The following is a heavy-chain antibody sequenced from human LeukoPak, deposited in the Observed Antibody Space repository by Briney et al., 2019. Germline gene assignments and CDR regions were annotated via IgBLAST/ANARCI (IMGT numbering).Heavy chain of an antibody. D-gene: IGHD1-7*01. V-gene: IGHV4-59*11. CDR2: IFYSGST. Sequence: SETLSLTCTVSGASMNTHYWSWIRQPPGKGLEWIGYIFYSGSTSYKPSLKSRVTISVDRSKNQSSLKLSSVTAADTAVYYCAVLTGTTLGFDYWGQGTLVTVSS. CDR3: AVLTGTTLGFDY. CDR1: GASMNTHY. J-gene: IGHJ4*02.